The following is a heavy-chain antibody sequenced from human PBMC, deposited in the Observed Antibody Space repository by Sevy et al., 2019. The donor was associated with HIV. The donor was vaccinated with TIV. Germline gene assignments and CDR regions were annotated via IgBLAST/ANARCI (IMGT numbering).Heavy chain of an antibody. CDR1: GFDFSIYS. Sequence: GGSLRLSCAASGFDFSIYSMSWVRQAPGKGLEWVSTLSCGCGKISYADSVKGRFTISRDNSKSSVYLQMNKMRVEDTDVYYCARAGCTKPHHYWGQGTLVTVSS. V-gene: IGHV3-23*01. CDR3: ARAGCTKPHHY. D-gene: IGHD2-8*01. CDR2: LSCGCGKI. J-gene: IGHJ4*02.